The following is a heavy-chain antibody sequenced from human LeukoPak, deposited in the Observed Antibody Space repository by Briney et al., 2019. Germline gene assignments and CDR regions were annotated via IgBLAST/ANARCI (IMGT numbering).Heavy chain of an antibody. D-gene: IGHD6-13*01. CDR3: ASSHLYSSSWYLSGRFDY. V-gene: IGHV4-59*01. Sequence: SETLSLTCTVSGGSISSYYWSWIRQPPGKGLEWIGYIYYTGITTYNPSLKSRVTISVDTSKKQFSLKLSSVTAADTAVYYCASSHLYSSSWYLSGRFDYWGQGTLVTVSS. CDR1: GGSISSYY. J-gene: IGHJ4*02. CDR2: IYYTGIT.